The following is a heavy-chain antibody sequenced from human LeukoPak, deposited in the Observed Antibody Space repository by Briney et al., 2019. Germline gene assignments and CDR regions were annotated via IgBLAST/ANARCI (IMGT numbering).Heavy chain of an antibody. J-gene: IGHJ4*02. CDR1: GFTFSTYG. D-gene: IGHD5-18*01. Sequence: GGSLRLSCAASGFTFSTYGMHWVRQAPGKGLEWVSGISGSGGSTYYADSVKGRFIISRDNSKNTLYLQMNSLRAEDTAVYYCAKGRYSYGDYYFDYWGQGTLVTVSS. V-gene: IGHV3-23*01. CDR3: AKGRYSYGDYYFDY. CDR2: ISGSGGST.